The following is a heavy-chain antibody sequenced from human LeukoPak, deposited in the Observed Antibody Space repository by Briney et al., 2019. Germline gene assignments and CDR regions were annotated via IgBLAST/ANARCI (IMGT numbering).Heavy chain of an antibody. CDR3: ARVYNYGLGSYYYYMDV. D-gene: IGHD3-10*01. J-gene: IGHJ6*03. CDR1: GGSISSSNYY. CDR2: IYYSGST. V-gene: IGHV4-39*01. Sequence: SETLSLTCTVSGGSISSSNYYSGWIRQPPRKGLEWVVSIYYSGSTYYNPSLKSRFTISVDTSKNQFSLKMTSVTAADTAVYYCARVYNYGLGSYYYYMDVWGKGTTVTVSS.